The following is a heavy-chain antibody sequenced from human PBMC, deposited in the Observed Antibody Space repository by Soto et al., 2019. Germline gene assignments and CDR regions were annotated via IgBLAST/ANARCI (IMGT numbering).Heavy chain of an antibody. J-gene: IGHJ4*02. CDR2: IYYSGST. D-gene: IGHD3-22*01. Sequence: PSETLSLTCTISGDSISSDYWNWIRQPPGKGLEWIGYIYYSGSTNYNPSLKSRVTISVDRSKNQFSLKLSSVTAADTAVYYCARLTYYYDINGYAFDFWGQGALVTVSS. CDR3: ARLTYYYDINGYAFDF. CDR1: GDSISSDY. V-gene: IGHV4-59*08.